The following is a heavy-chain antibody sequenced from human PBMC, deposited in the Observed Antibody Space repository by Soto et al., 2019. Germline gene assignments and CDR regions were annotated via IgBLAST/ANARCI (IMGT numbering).Heavy chain of an antibody. Sequence: GGSLRLSCAASGFTFSSYDMHWVRQATGKGLEWVSAIGTAGDTYYPGSVKGRFTISRENAKNSLYLQMNSLRAGDTAVYYCARGPGWGTGGFSYGYPRTPNYYYYYGMDVWGQGTTVTVSS. CDR2: IGTAGDT. J-gene: IGHJ6*02. V-gene: IGHV3-13*04. CDR3: ARGPGWGTGGFSYGYPRTPNYYYYYGMDV. D-gene: IGHD5-18*01. CDR1: GFTFSSYD.